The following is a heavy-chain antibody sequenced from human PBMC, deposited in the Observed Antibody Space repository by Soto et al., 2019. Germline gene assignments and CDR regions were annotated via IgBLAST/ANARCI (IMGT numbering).Heavy chain of an antibody. V-gene: IGHV3-30*03. D-gene: IGHD5-18*01. CDR1: GFTFSAYG. CDR3: ARTESGYSYGFADV. Sequence: PGGSLRLSCAASGFTFSAYGIHWVRQAPGKGLEWVAVISHDGSNTNYADSVKGRFTFSRDNSKDTVYLQMNSLRAEDTAVYYCARTESGYSYGFADVWGQGTLVTVSS. J-gene: IGHJ4*02. CDR2: ISHDGSNT.